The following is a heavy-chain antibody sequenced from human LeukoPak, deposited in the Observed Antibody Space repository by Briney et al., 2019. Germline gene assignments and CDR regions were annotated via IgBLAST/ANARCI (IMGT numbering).Heavy chain of an antibody. CDR2: ISSNGDNT. CDR1: GFTFSTYV. CDR3: VRGTGY. V-gene: IGHV3-64D*06. Sequence: PGGSLRLSCSVSGFTFSTYVMHWVRQAPGKGLEYVPAISSNGDNTYYADSVKGRFTISRGNSKNTLYLQMSSLRADDTAVYYCVRGTGYWGQGTLVTVSS. J-gene: IGHJ4*02.